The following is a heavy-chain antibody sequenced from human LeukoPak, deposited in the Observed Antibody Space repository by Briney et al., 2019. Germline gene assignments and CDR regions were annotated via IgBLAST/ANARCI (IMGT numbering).Heavy chain of an antibody. Sequence: GASVKVSCKASGYTFTGYYMHWVRQAPGQGLEGMGWMNPNSGGTNYAQKLQGRVTMTRDTSISTAYMELSRLRSDDTAVYYCARDRVGVRFLEWGPLFYWGQGTLVTVSS. CDR1: GYTFTGYY. CDR3: ARDRVGVRFLEWGPLFY. V-gene: IGHV1-2*02. D-gene: IGHD3-3*01. CDR2: MNPNSGGT. J-gene: IGHJ4*02.